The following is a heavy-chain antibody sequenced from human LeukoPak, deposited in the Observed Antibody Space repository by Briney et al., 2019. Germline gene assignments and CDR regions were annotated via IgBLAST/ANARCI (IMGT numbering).Heavy chain of an antibody. CDR1: GGSLSSDY. CDR2: IYYSGST. J-gene: IGHJ4*02. CDR3: ARQFRGYSSGIDY. D-gene: IGHD5-18*01. Sequence: SETLSLTCTVSGGSLSSDYWSWIRQPPGKGLEWIGYIYYSGSTNYNPSLKSRVTISVDTSKNQFSLKLSSVTAADTAVYYCARQFRGYSSGIDYWGQGTLVTVSS. V-gene: IGHV4-59*08.